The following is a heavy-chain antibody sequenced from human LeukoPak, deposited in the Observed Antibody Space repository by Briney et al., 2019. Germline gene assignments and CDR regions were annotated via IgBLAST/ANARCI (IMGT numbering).Heavy chain of an antibody. CDR2: INHSGST. CDR1: GGSFSGYY. D-gene: IGHD1-1*01. CDR3: ARGDNAGLYYFDY. J-gene: IGHJ4*02. Sequence: KTSETLSLACAVYGGSFSGYYWSWIRQPPGKGLEWIGEINHSGSTNYNPSLKSRVTISVDTSKNQFSLKLSSVTAADTAVYYCARGDNAGLYYFDYWGQGTLVTVSS. V-gene: IGHV4-34*01.